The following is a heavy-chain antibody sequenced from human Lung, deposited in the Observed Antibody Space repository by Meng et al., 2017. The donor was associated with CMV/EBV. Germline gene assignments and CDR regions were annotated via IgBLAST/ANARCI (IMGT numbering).Heavy chain of an antibody. Sequence: LXCAASGFTFDDYAMHWVRQAPGKGLEWVSLISWDGGSTYYADSVKGRFTISRDNSKNSLYLQMNSLRAEDTALYYCAKDRHYYDSSGLLDYWGQGXLVTVSS. D-gene: IGHD3-22*01. CDR1: GFTFDDYA. J-gene: IGHJ4*02. CDR2: ISWDGGST. CDR3: AKDRHYYDSSGLLDY. V-gene: IGHV3-43D*03.